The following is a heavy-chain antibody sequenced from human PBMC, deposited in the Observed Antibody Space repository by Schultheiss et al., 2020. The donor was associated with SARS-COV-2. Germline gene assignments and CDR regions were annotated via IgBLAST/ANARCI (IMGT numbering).Heavy chain of an antibody. V-gene: IGHV4-39*01. J-gene: IGHJ4*02. CDR1: GGSISSSSYY. D-gene: IGHD3-10*01. CDR3: ARATSGELFDY. CDR2: IYYSGST. Sequence: SETLSLTCTVSGGSISSSSYYWGWIRQPPGKGLEWIGSIYYSGSTYYNPSLKSRVTISVDTSKNQFSLKLSSVTAADTAVYYCARATSGELFDYWGQGTLVTVSS.